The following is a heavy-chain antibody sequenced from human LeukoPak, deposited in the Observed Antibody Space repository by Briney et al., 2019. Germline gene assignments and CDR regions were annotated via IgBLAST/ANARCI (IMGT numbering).Heavy chain of an antibody. CDR2: IIPIFGTA. CDR1: GGTFSSYA. D-gene: IGHD6-13*01. CDR3: AAAVRIAARGGRFDY. V-gene: IGHV1-69*05. J-gene: IGHJ4*02. Sequence: SVKVSCKAAGGTFSSYAISWVRQAPGQGLEWMGGIIPIFGTANYAQKFQGRVTITTDESTSTAYMELSSLRSEDTAVYYCAAAVRIAARGGRFDYWGQGTLVTVSS.